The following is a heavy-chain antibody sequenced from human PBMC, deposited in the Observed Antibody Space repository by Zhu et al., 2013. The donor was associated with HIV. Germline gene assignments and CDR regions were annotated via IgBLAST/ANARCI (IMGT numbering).Heavy chain of an antibody. CDR3: ARDLRLTAFNYADGRNYYYAFDI. Sequence: QVQLVQSGAEVKKPGASVKVSCKASGYTFTGYYIHWVRQAPGQGLEWMGWINPTSAGTKYAQKFQGRVTMTRDTSINTAYMELSRLRFDDTAVYFCARDLRLTAFNYADGRNYYYAFDIWAKGQWSPSLQ. CDR1: GYTFTGYY. CDR2: INPTSAGT. D-gene: IGHD3-22*01. J-gene: IGHJ3*02. V-gene: IGHV1-2*02.